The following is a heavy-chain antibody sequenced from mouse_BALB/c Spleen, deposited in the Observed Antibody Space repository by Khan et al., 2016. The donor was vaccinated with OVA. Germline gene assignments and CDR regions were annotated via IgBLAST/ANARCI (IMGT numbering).Heavy chain of an antibody. D-gene: IGHD2-2*01. CDR3: TRHGYVAWFTY. V-gene: IGHV1S135*01. CDR1: GYSFTSYY. Sequence: EVQLVESGPELMKPGASVKISCKASGYSFTSYYIHWIMQSHGKSLEWIGYIDPFSGGXSYNQKFKGKATLTVDKSSSTAYIYFSNLTSEDSAVYYCTRHGYVAWFTYWGQGTLVTVSA. J-gene: IGHJ3*01. CDR2: IDPFSGGX.